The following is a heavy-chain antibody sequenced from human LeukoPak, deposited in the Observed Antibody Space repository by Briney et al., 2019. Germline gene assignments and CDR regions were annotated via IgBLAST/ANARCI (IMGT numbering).Heavy chain of an antibody. CDR3: ARLPTSDIINYFDY. CDR1: GYIFTSYW. D-gene: IGHD2-15*01. CDR2: IYPGDSDT. J-gene: IGHJ4*02. Sequence: GASLQISCKGSGYIFTSYWIGWVRPLPGKGLEWMGIIYPGDSDTRYSPSFQGQVTISADKSNSTAYLQWSSLKASDTAMYYCARLPTSDIINYFDYWGQGTLVTVSS. V-gene: IGHV5-51*01.